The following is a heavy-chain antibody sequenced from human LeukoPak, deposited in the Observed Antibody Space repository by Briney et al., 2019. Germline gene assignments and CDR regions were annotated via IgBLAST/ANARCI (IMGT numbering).Heavy chain of an antibody. CDR3: ASFRPTSDAFDI. D-gene: IGHD6-6*01. CDR2: IYYSGNT. Sequence: SETLSLTCTVSGVSISSSNSYWGWIRQPPGKGLEWIGSIYYSGNTYYNPSLKSRVTMSVDTSKNQFSLKLSSVTAADTAVYYCASFRPTSDAFDIWGQGTMVTVSS. CDR1: GVSISSSNSY. J-gene: IGHJ3*02. V-gene: IGHV4-39*01.